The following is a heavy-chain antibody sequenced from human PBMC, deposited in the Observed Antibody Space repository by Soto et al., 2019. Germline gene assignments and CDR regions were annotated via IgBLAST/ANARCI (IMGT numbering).Heavy chain of an antibody. CDR1: GGTFSSYT. V-gene: IGHV1-69*08. CDR2: IIPILGIA. J-gene: IGHJ6*03. Sequence: QVQLVQSGAEVKKPGSSVKVSCKASGGTFSSYTISWVRQAPGQGLAWMGRIIPILGIANSAQKFQGRVPITADKSTSTAYMELSSLRSEDTAVYYCARDAPMHEINYYYDTDVWGKGTTVTVSS. CDR3: ARDAPMHEINYYYDTDV.